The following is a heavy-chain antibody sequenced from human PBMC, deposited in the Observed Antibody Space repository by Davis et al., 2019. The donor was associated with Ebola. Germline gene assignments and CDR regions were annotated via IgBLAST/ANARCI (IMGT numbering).Heavy chain of an antibody. CDR2: ISGYSGHT. CDR1: GYVFSGYH. V-gene: IGHV1-18*01. CDR3: ARRRNDAFDI. Sequence: ASVKVSCKTFGYVFSGYHIFWIRQSPGQGLEWMGWISGYSGHTKSAQSLHDRVTMTTDTSTSTAYMELRSLRTDDTAVYYCARRRNDAFDIWGQGTMVSVSS. J-gene: IGHJ3*02.